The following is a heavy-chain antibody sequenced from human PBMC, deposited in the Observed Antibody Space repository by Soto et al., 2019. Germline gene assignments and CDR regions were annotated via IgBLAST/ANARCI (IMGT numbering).Heavy chain of an antibody. V-gene: IGHV4-4*02. J-gene: IGHJ4*02. D-gene: IGHD3-10*01. CDR1: GASISTSTW. CDR2: IYHSGST. Sequence: QVQLQESGPGLVKPSGTLSLTCAVSGASISTSTWWSWVRQPPGKGLEWIGEIYHSGSTNYNPSLKSRVTISVDKSRNQCSRKLRSVTAADTAVYYCARRWGEGRVDYWGQGTLVTVSS. CDR3: ARRWGEGRVDY.